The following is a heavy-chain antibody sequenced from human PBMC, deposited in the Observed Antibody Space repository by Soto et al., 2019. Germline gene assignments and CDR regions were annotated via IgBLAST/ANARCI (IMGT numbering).Heavy chain of an antibody. CDR3: ARASGDPPNFDY. CDR1: GYTFTSYA. Sequence: ASVKVSCKASGYTFTSYAMHWVRQAPGQRLEWMGWINAGNGNTKYSQKFQGRVTITRDTSASTAYMELSSLRSEDTAVYYCARASGDPPNFDYWGKGTLVTVSS. J-gene: IGHJ4*02. V-gene: IGHV1-3*01. D-gene: IGHD7-27*01. CDR2: INAGNGNT.